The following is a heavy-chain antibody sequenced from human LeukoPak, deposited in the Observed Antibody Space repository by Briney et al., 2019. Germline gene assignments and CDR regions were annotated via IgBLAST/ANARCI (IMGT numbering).Heavy chain of an antibody. CDR2: INSDGSIT. CDR3: ARGSGVGYRYGYDYYGMDV. CDR1: EFTFSVYW. D-gene: IGHD5-18*01. Sequence: GGSLRLSCAASEFTFSVYWMHWVRQAQGKGLVWVSRINSDGSITSYADSVKGRFTISRDNAKNTLYLQMNSLRAEDTAVYYCARGSGVGYRYGYDYYGMDVWGQGTTVTVSS. J-gene: IGHJ6*02. V-gene: IGHV3-74*01.